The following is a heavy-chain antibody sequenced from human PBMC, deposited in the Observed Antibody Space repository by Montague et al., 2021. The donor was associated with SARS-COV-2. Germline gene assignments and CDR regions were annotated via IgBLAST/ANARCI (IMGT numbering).Heavy chain of an antibody. CDR1: GFTFSSYA. CDR2: ISYDGSNK. J-gene: IGHJ3*02. D-gene: IGHD1-26*01. CDR3: ARAYSGSYYGAFDI. Sequence: SLRLSCAASGFTFSSYAMHWVRQAPGKGLEWVAVISYDGSNKYYADSVKGRFTISRDNSKNTLYLQMNSLRAEDTAVYYCARAYSGSYYGAFDIWGQGIMVTVSS. V-gene: IGHV3-30-3*01.